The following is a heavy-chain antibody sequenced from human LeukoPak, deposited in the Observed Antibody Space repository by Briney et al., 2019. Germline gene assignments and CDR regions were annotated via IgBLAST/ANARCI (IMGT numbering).Heavy chain of an antibody. J-gene: IGHJ4*02. Sequence: PSETLSLTCTVSGGSISSYYWSWIRQPPGKGLEWIGYIYYSGSTNYNPSLKSRVTISVDTSKNQFSLKLSSVTAADTAVYYCAREFDVGAHLYYFDYWGQGTLVTVSS. D-gene: IGHD1-26*01. V-gene: IGHV4-59*01. CDR3: AREFDVGAHLYYFDY. CDR2: IYYSGST. CDR1: GGSISSYY.